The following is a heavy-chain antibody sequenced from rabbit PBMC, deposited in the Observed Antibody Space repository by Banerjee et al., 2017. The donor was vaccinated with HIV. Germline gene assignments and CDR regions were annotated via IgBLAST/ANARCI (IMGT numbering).Heavy chain of an antibody. CDR2: IDTDWDSA. D-gene: IGHD6-1*01. V-gene: IGHV1S45*01. CDR1: GFTLSSRYW. CDR3: ARDGAGYAGYGYARL. Sequence: LQLACTASGFTLSSRYWMCWVRQAPGKGLEWIGCIDTDWDSAFYASWVISRFTISKTSSTTVTLQMTSLTAADTATYFCARDGAGYAGYGYARLWGQGTLVT. J-gene: IGHJ4*01.